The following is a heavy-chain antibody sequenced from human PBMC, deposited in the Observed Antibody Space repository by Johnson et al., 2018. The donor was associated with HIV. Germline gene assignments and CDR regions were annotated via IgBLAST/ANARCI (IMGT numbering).Heavy chain of an antibody. D-gene: IGHD2-2*01. CDR1: GFTFNDSA. Sequence: SGGGLVQHGRSLRLSCAASGFTFNDSAMHWVRQAPGKGLEWVSGISWNSGSIGYADSVKGRFTISRDNAKKSLYLQMNSLRAEDTALYYCAKDTRYCNSSTCYGAFDMWGQGTMVTVSS. CDR2: ISWNSGSI. CDR3: AKDTRYCNSSTCYGAFDM. V-gene: IGHV3-9*01. J-gene: IGHJ3*02.